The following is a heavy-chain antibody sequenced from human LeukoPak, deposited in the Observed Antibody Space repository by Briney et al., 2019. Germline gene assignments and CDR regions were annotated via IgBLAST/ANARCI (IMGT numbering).Heavy chain of an antibody. D-gene: IGHD1-26*01. J-gene: IGHJ4*02. V-gene: IGHV1-18*04. CDR2: ISAYNGNT. Sequence: ASVKVSCRASGYTFTGYYIHWVRQAPGQGLEWMGWISAYNGNTNYAQKLQGRVTMTTDTSTSTAYMELRSLRSDDTAVYYCAREVWELYYFDYWGQGTLVTVSS. CDR1: GYTFTGYY. CDR3: AREVWELYYFDY.